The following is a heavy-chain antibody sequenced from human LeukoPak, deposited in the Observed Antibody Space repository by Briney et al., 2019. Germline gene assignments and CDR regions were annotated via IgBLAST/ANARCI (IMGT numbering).Heavy chain of an antibody. CDR1: GYTLTELS. CDR2: FDPEDGET. D-gene: IGHD5-18*01. J-gene: IGHJ4*02. V-gene: IGHV1-24*01. Sequence: ASVKVSCKVSGYTLTELSMHWVRQAPGKGLEWMGGFDPEDGETIYAQKFQGRVTMTEDTSTDTAYMELSSLRSEDTAVYYCATDSPQTAMPKHWGQGTLVTVSS. CDR3: ATDSPQTAMPKH.